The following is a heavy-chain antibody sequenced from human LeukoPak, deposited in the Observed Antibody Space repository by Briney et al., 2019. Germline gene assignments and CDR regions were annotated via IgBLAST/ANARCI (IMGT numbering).Heavy chain of an antibody. J-gene: IGHJ6*03. Sequence: GGSLRLSCAASGFTLSSYWMHWVRQAPGKGLVWVSRINSDGSSTSYADSVKGRFTISRDNAKNTLYLQMNSLRAEDTAVYYCARVGYSSSWYGQLYYYYYMDVWGKGTTVTVSS. CDR3: ARVGYSSSWYGQLYYYYYMDV. CDR2: INSDGSST. D-gene: IGHD6-13*01. V-gene: IGHV3-74*01. CDR1: GFTLSSYW.